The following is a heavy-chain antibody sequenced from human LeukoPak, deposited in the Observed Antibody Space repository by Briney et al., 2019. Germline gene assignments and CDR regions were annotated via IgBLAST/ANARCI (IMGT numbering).Heavy chain of an antibody. CDR1: GFTFSSYE. CDR3: ARSGSYGPLDY. D-gene: IGHD3-10*01. J-gene: IGHJ4*02. CDR2: ISSSGSTI. V-gene: IGHV3-48*03. Sequence: AGGSLRLSCAASGFTFSSYEMNWVRQAPGKGLEWVSYISSSGSTIYYADSVKGRFTISRDNSKNTLYLQMNSLRAEDTAVYYCARSGSYGPLDYWGQGTLVTVSS.